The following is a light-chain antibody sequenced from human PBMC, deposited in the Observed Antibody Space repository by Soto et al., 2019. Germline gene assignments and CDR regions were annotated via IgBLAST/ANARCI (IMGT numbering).Light chain of an antibody. CDR1: RNINRK. J-gene: IGKJ4*01. Sequence: EIVMTQSPATLSVSPGDRATLSCRASRNINRKLAWYQQKPGQAPRLLISGASTRATGIPARFSGSGSGTAFTLTISSLQSEDFAVYYCQQYYDYPPLIFGGGTKVEIK. CDR2: GAS. CDR3: QQYYDYPPLI. V-gene: IGKV3-15*01.